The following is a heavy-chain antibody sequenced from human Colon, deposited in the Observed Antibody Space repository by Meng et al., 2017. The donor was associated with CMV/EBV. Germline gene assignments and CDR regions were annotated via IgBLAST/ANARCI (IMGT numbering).Heavy chain of an antibody. J-gene: IGHJ4*02. V-gene: IGHV1-18*01. CDR2: ISTHNGDT. CDR3: ARALIAVSGTFYFDY. Sequence: QVQLVQSGAEVKRPGASVEAACKSSGYSFTSYAINWVRQDPGQGLEWMGWISTHNGDTNYAQKFQGRVTMATDTSTSTAYMELRSLRSDDTGVYYCARALIAVSGTFYFDYWGQGTLVTVSS. CDR1: GYSFTSYA. D-gene: IGHD6-19*01.